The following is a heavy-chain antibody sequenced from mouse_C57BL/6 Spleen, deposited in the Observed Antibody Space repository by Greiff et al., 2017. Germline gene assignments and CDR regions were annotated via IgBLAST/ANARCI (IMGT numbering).Heavy chain of an antibody. CDR1: GYTFTSYW. V-gene: IGHV1-64*01. Sequence: QVQLKQPGAELVKPGASVKLSCKASGYTFTSYWMHWVKQRPGQGLEWIGMIHPNSGSTNYNEKFKSKATLTVDKSSSTAYMQLSSLTSEDSAVYYCAREDLGFAYWGQGTLVTVSA. CDR2: IHPNSGST. CDR3: AREDLGFAY. J-gene: IGHJ3*01.